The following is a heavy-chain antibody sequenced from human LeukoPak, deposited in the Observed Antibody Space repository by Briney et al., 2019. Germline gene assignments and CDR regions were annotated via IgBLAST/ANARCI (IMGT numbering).Heavy chain of an antibody. CDR1: GGSISSSSYY. V-gene: IGHV4-39*02. Sequence: SSETLSLTCTVSGGSISSSSYYWGWIRQPPGKGLEWIGSIYYSGSTYYSPSLKSRVTISVDTSKNQFSLKLSSVTAADTAVYYCAREAATVTRTGIDYWGQGTLVTVSS. CDR3: AREAATVTRTGIDY. J-gene: IGHJ4*02. D-gene: IGHD4-17*01. CDR2: IYYSGST.